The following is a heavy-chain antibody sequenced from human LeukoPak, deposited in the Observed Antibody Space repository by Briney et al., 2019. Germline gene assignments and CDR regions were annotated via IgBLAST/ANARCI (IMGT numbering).Heavy chain of an antibody. CDR2: ICHGGSA. V-gene: IGHV4-4*02. D-gene: IGHD3-10*01. J-gene: IGHJ5*02. Sequence: SGTLSLTCAVSGGSISSTKWWTWVRQPPGKGLEWIGEICHGGSANYNPSLKSRVTISVDKSKNQSSLKLSSVTAADTAVYYCARGPPGGQFDPWGQGTLVTVSS. CDR1: GGSISSTKW. CDR3: ARGPPGGQFDP.